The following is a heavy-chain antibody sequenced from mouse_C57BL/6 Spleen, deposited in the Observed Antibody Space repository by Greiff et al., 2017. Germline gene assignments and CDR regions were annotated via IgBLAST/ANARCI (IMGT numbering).Heavy chain of an antibody. CDR3: ARSYYYGSSYYYAMDY. CDR1: GYSFTGYF. Sequence: VQLQQSGPELVKPGDSVKISCKASGYSFTGYFMNWVMQSHGKSLEWIGRINPYNGDTFYNQKFKGKATLTVDKSSSTAHMELRSLTSEDSAVYYCARSYYYGSSYYYAMDYWGQGTSGTVSS. V-gene: IGHV1-20*01. J-gene: IGHJ4*01. CDR2: INPYNGDT. D-gene: IGHD1-1*01.